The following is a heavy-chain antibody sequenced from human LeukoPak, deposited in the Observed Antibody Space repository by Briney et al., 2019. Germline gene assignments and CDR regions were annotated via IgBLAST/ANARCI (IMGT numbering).Heavy chain of an antibody. CDR2: INPNTGLT. Sequence: ASVKVSCKASGYSFTAYDINWVRQATGQGLEWIGYINPNTGLTEYAQKFQGRVSLTRDTSITTAYMELNTLTSEDTAVYYCATTLRNNPPWCQGTLITVSS. V-gene: IGHV1-8*01. CDR3: ATTLRNNPP. D-gene: IGHD1-14*01. J-gene: IGHJ5*02. CDR1: GYSFTAYD.